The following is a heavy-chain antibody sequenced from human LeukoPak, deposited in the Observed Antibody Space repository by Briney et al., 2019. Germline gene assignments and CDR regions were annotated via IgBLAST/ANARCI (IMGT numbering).Heavy chain of an antibody. CDR1: GFSFNSDW. CDR3: ARAQSGSWSGYRFDY. D-gene: IGHD3-3*01. Sequence: GGSLRLSCAASGFSFNSDWMDWVRQAPGKGLEWVANIKHDESEKNYLDSVKGRFTISRDNAQNSLYLQMNSLRAEDTAVYYCARAQSGSWSGYRFDYWGQGTLVTVSS. J-gene: IGHJ4*02. CDR2: IKHDESEK. V-gene: IGHV3-7*01.